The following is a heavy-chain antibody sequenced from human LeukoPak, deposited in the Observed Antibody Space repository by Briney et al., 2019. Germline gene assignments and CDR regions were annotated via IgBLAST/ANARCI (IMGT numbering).Heavy chain of an antibody. J-gene: IGHJ4*02. D-gene: IGHD5-18*01. Sequence: GESLRLSCAASGFTFSSSWMHWVRQAPGKGLVWVSRINSVGSNTTYADSVKGRFIISRDNAKNTVYLQMNSLRAEDTAVYYCAREGPNSYDLRIEYYFDYWGQGTLVTVSS. V-gene: IGHV3-74*01. CDR2: INSVGSNT. CDR1: GFTFSSSW. CDR3: AREGPNSYDLRIEYYFDY.